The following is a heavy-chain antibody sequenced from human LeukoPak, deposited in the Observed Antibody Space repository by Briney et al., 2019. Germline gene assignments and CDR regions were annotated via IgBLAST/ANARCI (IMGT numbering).Heavy chain of an antibody. V-gene: IGHV3-23*01. CDR3: ARSRPKWLLLLTPTGPLDY. CDR1: GVTLSNYA. J-gene: IGHJ4*02. Sequence: GGSLRLSCAASGVTLSNYAMSWARQAPGKGLEWVSGISSSGSGGNTYYADSVKGRFTISRDNSKNTLYLQMNSLRAEDTAVYYCARSRPKWLLLLTPTGPLDYWGQGTLVTVSS. D-gene: IGHD3-22*01. CDR2: ISSSGSGGNT.